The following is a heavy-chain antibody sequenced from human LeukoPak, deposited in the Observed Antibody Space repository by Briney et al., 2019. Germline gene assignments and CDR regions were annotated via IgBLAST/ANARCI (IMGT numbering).Heavy chain of an antibody. D-gene: IGHD2-21*02. CDR3: ARDQGDCGGDCYSFDY. CDR2: ISSSSSTI. CDR1: GFTFSSYS. Sequence: GGSLRLSCAASGFTFSSYSMNWVRQAPGKGLEWVSYISSSSSTIYYADSVKGRFTISRDNSKNTLYLQMNSLRAEDTAVYYCARDQGDCGGDCYSFDYWGQGTLVTVSS. J-gene: IGHJ4*02. V-gene: IGHV3-48*01.